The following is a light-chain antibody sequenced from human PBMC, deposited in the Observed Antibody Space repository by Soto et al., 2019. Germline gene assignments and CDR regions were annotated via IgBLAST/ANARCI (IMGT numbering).Light chain of an antibody. CDR3: SSYTSSSTVV. Sequence: QSALTQPASVSGSPGQSITISCTGTSSDVGGYNYVSWYQQHPGKVPKLMIYDVTNRPSGVSNRFSGSKSGNTASLTISGLQAEDEADYYCSSYTSSSTVVFGGGTKRTVL. CDR1: SSDVGGYNY. J-gene: IGLJ2*01. CDR2: DVT. V-gene: IGLV2-14*03.